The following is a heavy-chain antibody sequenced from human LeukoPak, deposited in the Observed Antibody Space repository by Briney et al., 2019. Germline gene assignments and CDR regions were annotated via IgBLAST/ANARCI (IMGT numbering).Heavy chain of an antibody. Sequence: GGSLRLSCSASGFTFRSYTMHWVRQAPGKGLEYVSAISHNGGSTYYADSVKGRFTISRDNSKNTLYLQMSSLRAEDTALYYCVRYCSDGSCLGYWGQGTLVTVSS. CDR2: ISHNGGST. CDR1: GFTFRSYT. CDR3: VRYCSDGSCLGY. J-gene: IGHJ4*02. D-gene: IGHD2-15*01. V-gene: IGHV3-64D*06.